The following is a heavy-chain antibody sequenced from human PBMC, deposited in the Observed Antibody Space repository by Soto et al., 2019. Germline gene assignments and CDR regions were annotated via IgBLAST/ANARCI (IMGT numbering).Heavy chain of an antibody. D-gene: IGHD3-10*01. Sequence: TLSLTCAISGDSVSSNSAAWNWIRQSPSRGLEWLGRTYYRSKWYNDYAVSVKSRITINPDTSKNQFSLQLNSVTPEDTAVYYCARDQEDYYGSGSYYDYWGQGTLVTVSS. J-gene: IGHJ4*02. CDR2: TYYRSKWYN. CDR1: GDSVSSNSAA. CDR3: ARDQEDYYGSGSYYDY. V-gene: IGHV6-1*01.